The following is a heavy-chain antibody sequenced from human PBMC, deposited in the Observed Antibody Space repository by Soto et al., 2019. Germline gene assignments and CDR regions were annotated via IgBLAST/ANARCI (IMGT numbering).Heavy chain of an antibody. CDR3: AKEMGQWVETFGY. CDR2: ISGSGGST. CDR1: GGTSGNLV. V-gene: IGHV3-23*01. Sequence: ASGGTSGNLVVRRVRQAPGKGLEWVSAISGSGGSTYYADSVKGRFTISRDISKNTVYLQMNGLRVEDTAVYYCAKEMGQWVETFGYWGDGPLVTVSS. J-gene: IGHJ4*01. D-gene: IGHD6-19*01.